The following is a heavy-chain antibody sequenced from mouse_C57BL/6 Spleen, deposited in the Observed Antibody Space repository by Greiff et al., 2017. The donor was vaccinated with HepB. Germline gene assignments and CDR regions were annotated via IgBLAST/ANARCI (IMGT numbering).Heavy chain of an antibody. CDR1: GYAFSSSW. J-gene: IGHJ4*01. Sequence: VQLQQSGPELVKPGASVKISCKASGYAFSSSWMNWVKQRPGKGLEWIGRIYPGDGDTNYNGKFKGKATLTADKSSSTAYMQLSSLTSEDSAVYFCSRHYYGSSPNYSMDYWGQGTSVTVSS. D-gene: IGHD1-1*01. V-gene: IGHV1-82*01. CDR3: SRHYYGSSPNYSMDY. CDR2: IYPGDGDT.